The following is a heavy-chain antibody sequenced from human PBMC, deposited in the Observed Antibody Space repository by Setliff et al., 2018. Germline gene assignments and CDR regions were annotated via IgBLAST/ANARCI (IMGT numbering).Heavy chain of an antibody. CDR2: INPYTGDT. V-gene: IGHV1-2*02. D-gene: IGHD6-25*01. J-gene: IGHJ4*02. CDR1: GYTLTDFY. CDR3: ARAGLAAAGRKGVFDH. Sequence: ASVKVSCKTSGYTLTDFYIQWVRQAPGQGLEWMGWINPYTGDTDYAQKFEGRVTMTRDTSTSTVYMELNSLTSDDTAVYYCARAGLAAAGRKGVFDHWGQGTLVTVSS.